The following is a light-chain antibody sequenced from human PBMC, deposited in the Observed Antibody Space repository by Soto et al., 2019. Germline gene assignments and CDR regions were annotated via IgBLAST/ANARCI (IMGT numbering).Light chain of an antibody. V-gene: IGKV1-9*01. CDR3: QQLITYPQT. CDR2: GAS. Sequence: DIQMTDSLPFLSGSVREGVFITLGASQSISGSLNWYQQKPGKAPKLLIYGASTLQSGVPSRFSGSGSGTEFALAISSLQPEDFATYYCQQLITYPQTFGQGTKVDI. J-gene: IGKJ1*01. CDR1: QSISGS.